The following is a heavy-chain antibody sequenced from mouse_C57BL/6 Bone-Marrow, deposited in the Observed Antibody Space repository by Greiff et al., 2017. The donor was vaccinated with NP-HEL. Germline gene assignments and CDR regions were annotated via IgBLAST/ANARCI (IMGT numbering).Heavy chain of an antibody. CDR2: ISNGGGST. J-gene: IGHJ3*01. CDR1: GFTFSDYY. D-gene: IGHD1-1*01. V-gene: IGHV5-12*01. Sequence: DVMLVESGGGLVQPGGSLKLSCAASGFTFSDYYMYWVRQTPEKRLEWVAYISNGGGSTYYPDTVKGRFTISRDNAKNTLYLQMSRLKSEDTAMYYCARQTFITTEGFAYWGQGTLVTVSA. CDR3: ARQTFITTEGFAY.